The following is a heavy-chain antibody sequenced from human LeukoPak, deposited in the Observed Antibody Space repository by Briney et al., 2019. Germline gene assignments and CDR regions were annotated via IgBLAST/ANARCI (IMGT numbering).Heavy chain of an antibody. CDR3: ARVVVVAATPVL. D-gene: IGHD2-15*01. CDR2: ISSSNSYI. CDR1: GFTFSSYS. V-gene: IGHV3-21*01. J-gene: IGHJ4*02. Sequence: GGSLRLSCAASGFTFSSYSMNWVRQAPGKGLEWVSSISSSNSYIYYADSVKGRFTISRDNAKNSLYLQMNSLRAEDTAVYYCARVVVVAATPVLWGQGTLVTVSS.